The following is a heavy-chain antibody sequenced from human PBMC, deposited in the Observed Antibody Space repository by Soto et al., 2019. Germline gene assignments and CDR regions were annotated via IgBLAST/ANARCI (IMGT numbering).Heavy chain of an antibody. CDR3: ARGRYSYGPFDF. J-gene: IGHJ4*02. Sequence: PGGSLRLSCAASGFTFSSYAMSWVRQAPGKGLEWVSAISGSGGSTYYADSVKGRLTISRDTSKNTLYLQMNSLRAEDMAVYYCARGRYSYGPFDFWGQGTLVTVSS. D-gene: IGHD5-18*01. V-gene: IGHV3-23*01. CDR1: GFTFSSYA. CDR2: ISGSGGST.